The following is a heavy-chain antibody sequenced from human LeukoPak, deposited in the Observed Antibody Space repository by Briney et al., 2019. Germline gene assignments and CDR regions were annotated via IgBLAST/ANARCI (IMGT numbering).Heavy chain of an antibody. CDR3: ARRLNPHTFYGDHFDY. V-gene: IGHV3-30*04. CDR2: ISYDGSNK. D-gene: IGHD4-17*01. Sequence: GGSLRLSCAASGFTFSSYAMHWVRQAPGKGLEWVAVISYDGSNKYYADSVKGRFTISRDNSKNTLYLQMNSLRAEDTAVYYCARRLNPHTFYGDHFDYWGQGTLVTVSS. CDR1: GFTFSSYA. J-gene: IGHJ4*02.